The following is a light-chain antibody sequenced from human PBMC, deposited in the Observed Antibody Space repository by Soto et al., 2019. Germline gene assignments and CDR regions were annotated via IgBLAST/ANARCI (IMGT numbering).Light chain of an antibody. V-gene: IGKV1-39*01. J-gene: IGKJ4*01. Sequence: IQLTQSPSSLSASVGDRVTITCRASHGISNYLAWYQQEPGKAPKLLIYAASSLQTGVPSRFSGGGGGTDFTLTISSLQPEDFASYYCQQIYTIPLTFGGGTKVDIK. CDR3: QQIYTIPLT. CDR1: HGISNY. CDR2: AAS.